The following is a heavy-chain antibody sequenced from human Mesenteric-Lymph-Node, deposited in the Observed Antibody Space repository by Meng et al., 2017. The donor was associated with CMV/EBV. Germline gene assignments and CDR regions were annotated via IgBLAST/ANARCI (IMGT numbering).Heavy chain of an antibody. CDR3: ARDGVRGLDY. J-gene: IGHJ4*02. D-gene: IGHD3-10*01. CDR1: GFSFGTYA. Sequence: GESLKISCAASGFSFGTYAMTWVRQAPGKGLEWVANIKRDGGEKYYADSVKGRFTISRDNSKNTLYLQMNTLRVEDTAVYYCARDGVRGLDYWGQGTLVTVSS. V-gene: IGHV3-7*01. CDR2: IKRDGGEK.